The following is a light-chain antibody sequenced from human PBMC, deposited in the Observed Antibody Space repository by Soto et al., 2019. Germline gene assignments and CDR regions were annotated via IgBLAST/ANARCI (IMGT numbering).Light chain of an antibody. Sequence: DIHDTHSPSSLSASFRDRVTITCLASQDIRYYLNWYQQKTGQAPKLLIYDASQLETGVPSRFSGSGSGTDFTFTINSLQPEDIGTYYCQHYNSCPITFGQGTRLEIK. CDR1: QDIRYY. CDR2: DAS. V-gene: IGKV1-33*01. CDR3: QHYNSCPIT. J-gene: IGKJ5*01.